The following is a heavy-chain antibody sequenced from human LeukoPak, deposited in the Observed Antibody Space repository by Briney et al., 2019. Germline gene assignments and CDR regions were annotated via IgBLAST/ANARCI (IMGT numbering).Heavy chain of an antibody. CDR3: AKDRTGGIAVAGTDY. Sequence: GGSLRLSCAASGSTFSSYAMSWVRQAPGKGLEWVSAISGSGGSTYYADSVKGRFTISRDNSKNTLYLQVNSLRAEDTAVYYCAKDRTGGIAVAGTDYWGQGTLVTVSS. CDR2: ISGSGGST. CDR1: GSTFSSYA. V-gene: IGHV3-23*01. J-gene: IGHJ4*02. D-gene: IGHD6-19*01.